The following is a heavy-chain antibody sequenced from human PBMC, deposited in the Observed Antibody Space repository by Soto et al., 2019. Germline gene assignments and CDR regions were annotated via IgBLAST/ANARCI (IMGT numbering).Heavy chain of an antibody. CDR1: GYTFTSYG. CDR3: ARDRPYDRPGYAFDI. Sequence: EASVKVSCKASGYTFTSYGISWVRQAPGQGLEWMGWISAYNGNTNYAQKLQGRVTMTTDTSTSTAYMELRSLRSDDTAVYYCARDRPYDRPGYAFDIWSQGTMVAVS. J-gene: IGHJ3*02. D-gene: IGHD3-22*01. CDR2: ISAYNGNT. V-gene: IGHV1-18*01.